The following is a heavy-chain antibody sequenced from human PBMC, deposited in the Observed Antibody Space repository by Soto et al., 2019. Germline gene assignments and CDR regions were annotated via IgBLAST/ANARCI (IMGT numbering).Heavy chain of an antibody. Sequence: SETLSLTCAVYGVSFSSYYWSWIRQPPGKGLEWIGEINHSRSTNYNPSLKSRVTISVDTSKNQFSLKLSSVTAADTAVYYCARAYYDFWSGYYKAFDYWGQGTLVTVSS. D-gene: IGHD3-3*01. J-gene: IGHJ4*02. CDR3: ARAYYDFWSGYYKAFDY. CDR1: GVSFSSYY. CDR2: INHSRST. V-gene: IGHV4-34*01.